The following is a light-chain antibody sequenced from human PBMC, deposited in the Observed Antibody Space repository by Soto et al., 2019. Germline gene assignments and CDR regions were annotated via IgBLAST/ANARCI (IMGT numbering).Light chain of an antibody. CDR2: DAS. J-gene: IGKJ1*01. CDR1: QSINTW. Sequence: DIQMTQSPSTLSASVGDRVTITCRARQSINTWLAWYQQRPGRAPKLLIYDASSLQSGVPSRFSGSGSATEFTLTISSLQPDDSAIYDCQQYNTYWTFGQGTKVEIK. V-gene: IGKV1-5*01. CDR3: QQYNTYWT.